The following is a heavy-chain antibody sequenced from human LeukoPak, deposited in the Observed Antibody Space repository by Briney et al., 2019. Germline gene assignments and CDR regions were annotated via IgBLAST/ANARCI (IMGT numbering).Heavy chain of an antibody. CDR1: GYTFTSYY. J-gene: IGHJ5*02. CDR2: INPSGGST. D-gene: IGHD1-1*01. V-gene: IGHV1-46*01. Sequence: GASVKVSCKASGYTFTSYYMHWVRQAPGQGLEWMGIINPSGGSTSYAQKFQGRVTMTRDASTSTVYMELSSLRSEDTAVYYCARATNDRWFDPWGQGTLVTVSS. CDR3: ARATNDRWFDP.